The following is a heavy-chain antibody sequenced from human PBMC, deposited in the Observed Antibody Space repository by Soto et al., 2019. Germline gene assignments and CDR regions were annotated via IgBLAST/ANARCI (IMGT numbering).Heavy chain of an antibody. CDR3: ARGGGGWLVRGASYYVDV. CDR2: TNHTGST. J-gene: IGHJ6*03. CDR1: GGSFSDHY. D-gene: IGHD6-19*01. Sequence: SETLSLTCAVYGGSFSDHYWSWIRQSPGKGLEWIGETNHTGSTNCSPSLKSRVTLLVDTSKNQFSLKLSSVTAADTAIYYCARGGGGWLVRGASYYVDVWGRGTTVTVSS. V-gene: IGHV4-34*01.